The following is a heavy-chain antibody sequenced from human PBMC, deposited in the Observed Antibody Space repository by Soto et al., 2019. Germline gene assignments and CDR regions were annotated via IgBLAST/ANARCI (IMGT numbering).Heavy chain of an antibody. V-gene: IGHV3-48*02. CDR1: GFSFSSYS. CDR3: ARDWAGPRLRAAFDI. D-gene: IGHD4-17*01. CDR2: ISSSSSTI. J-gene: IGHJ3*02. Sequence: GGSLRLSCAASGFSFSSYSMNWVRQAPGKGLEWVSYISSSSSTIYYADSVKGRFTISRDNAKNSLYLQMNSLRDEDTAVYYCARDWAGPRLRAAFDIWGQGPMVTVSS.